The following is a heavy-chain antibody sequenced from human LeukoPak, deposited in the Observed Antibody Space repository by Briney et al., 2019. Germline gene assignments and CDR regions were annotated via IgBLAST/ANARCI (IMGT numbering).Heavy chain of an antibody. CDR2: MNPNSGNT. CDR3: ATPNPRDGYNRLDY. Sequence: ASVKVSCKASGYTFTSYDINWVRQATGQGLEWMGWMNPNSGNTGYAQKFQGRVTMTRNTSISTAYMELSSLRSEDTAVYYCATPNPRDGYNRLDYWGQGTLVTVSS. J-gene: IGHJ4*02. V-gene: IGHV1-8*01. D-gene: IGHD5-24*01. CDR1: GYTFTSYD.